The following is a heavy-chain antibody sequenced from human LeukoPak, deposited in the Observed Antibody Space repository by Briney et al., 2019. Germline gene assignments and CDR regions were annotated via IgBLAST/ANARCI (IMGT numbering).Heavy chain of an antibody. D-gene: IGHD2-15*01. CDR2: IYYSEST. CDR1: GGSISSSSYY. V-gene: IGHV4-39*01. J-gene: IGHJ4*02. Sequence: PSETLSLTCTVSGGSISSSSYYWGWIRQPPGKGLEWFGSIYYSESTYYNPSLKSRVTISVDTSKNQFSLKLSSVTAADTAVYYCARHEIMTGFGGSCYFDYWGQGTLVTVSS. CDR3: ARHEIMTGFGGSCYFDY.